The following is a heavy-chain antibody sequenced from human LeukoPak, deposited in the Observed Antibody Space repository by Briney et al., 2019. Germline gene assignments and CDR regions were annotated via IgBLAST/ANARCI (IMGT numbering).Heavy chain of an antibody. V-gene: IGHV3-30*02. CDR1: GFTFSSYG. CDR3: AKKSNYGYYYYYMDV. Sequence: PGGSLRLSCAASGFTFSSYGMHWVRQAPGKGLEWVAFIGYDGSNKYYADSVKGRFTISRDNSKNTLYLQMNSLRAEDTAVYYCAKKSNYGYYYYYMDVWGKGTTVTVSS. CDR2: IGYDGSNK. J-gene: IGHJ6*03. D-gene: IGHD4-11*01.